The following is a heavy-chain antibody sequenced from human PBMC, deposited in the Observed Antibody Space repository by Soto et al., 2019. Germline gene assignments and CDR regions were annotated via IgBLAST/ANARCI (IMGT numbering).Heavy chain of an antibody. J-gene: IGHJ6*04. CDR2: INHSGST. Sequence: SSETLSLTCAVYGGSFNGYYWSWIRQPPGKGLEWIGEINHSGSTNYNPSLMSRVTISVDTSKNQFSLKLSSVTAADTAVYYCARAPHYYGSGSYLYYYYGMDVWGKGTTVTVSS. D-gene: IGHD3-10*01. CDR3: ARAPHYYGSGSYLYYYYGMDV. CDR1: GGSFNGYY. V-gene: IGHV4-34*01.